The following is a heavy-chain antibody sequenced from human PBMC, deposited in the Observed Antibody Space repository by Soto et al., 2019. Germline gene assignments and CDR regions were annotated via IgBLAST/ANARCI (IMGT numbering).Heavy chain of an antibody. CDR2: IIPIFGTA. Sequence: SAKVSCTASGGTFSSYAISWVRQAPGQGLEWLGGIIPIFGTANYAQKFQRRVTITADDSTSTAYMELSSLRSEDTAVYYCARGITGTTFPQGEPKNWFDPWGQGTLVTVS. D-gene: IGHD1-7*01. CDR1: GGTFSSYA. V-gene: IGHV1-69*01. CDR3: ARGITGTTFPQGEPKNWFDP. J-gene: IGHJ5*02.